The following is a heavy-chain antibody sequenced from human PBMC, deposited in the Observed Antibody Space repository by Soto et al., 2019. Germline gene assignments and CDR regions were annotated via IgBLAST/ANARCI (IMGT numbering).Heavy chain of an antibody. CDR1: GFSLSESRMG. CDR2: IFSSDEK. D-gene: IGHD2-2*01. V-gene: IGHV2-26*01. CDR3: ARSESSRSFFRCDY. Sequence: QVTLKESGPVLVKSTETLTLTCTVSGFSLSESRMGVSWIRQPPGKALEWLAHIFSSDEKSYESSLKSRVAISKDTSKSQVFLTLTNMAPVDTATYFCARSESSRSFFRCDYWGRGSLVPVSS. J-gene: IGHJ4*02.